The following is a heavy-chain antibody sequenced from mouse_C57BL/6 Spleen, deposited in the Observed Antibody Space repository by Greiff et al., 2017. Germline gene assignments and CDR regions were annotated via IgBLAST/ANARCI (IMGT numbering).Heavy chain of an antibody. CDR1: GYTFTSYW. D-gene: IGHD1-1*01. J-gene: IGHJ1*03. CDR2: IHPNSGST. CDR3: AITTVVAHWYFDV. Sequence: QVHVKQPGAELVKPGASVKLSCKASGYTFTSYWMHWVKQRPGQGLEWIGMIHPNSGSTNYNEKFKSKATLTVDKSSSTAYMQRSSLTSEDSAVYYCAITTVVAHWYFDVWGTGTTVTVSS. V-gene: IGHV1-64*01.